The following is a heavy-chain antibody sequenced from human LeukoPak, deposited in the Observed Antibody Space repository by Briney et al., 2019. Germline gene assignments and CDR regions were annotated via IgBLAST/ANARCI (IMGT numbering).Heavy chain of an antibody. CDR1: GFTFSSYS. D-gene: IGHD6-13*01. Sequence: GVSLRLSCAASGFTFSSYSMNWVRQAPGKGLEWVSSISSSSSYIYYADSVKGRFTISRDNAKNSLYLQMNSLRAEDTAVYYCARSTQAGSGDYWGQGTLVTVSS. CDR2: ISSSSSYI. J-gene: IGHJ4*02. CDR3: ARSTQAGSGDY. V-gene: IGHV3-21*01.